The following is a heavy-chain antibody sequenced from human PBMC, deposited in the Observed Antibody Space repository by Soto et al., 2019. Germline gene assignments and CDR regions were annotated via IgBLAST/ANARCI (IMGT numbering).Heavy chain of an antibody. CDR2: ISAYNGNT. Sequence: QVQLVQSGAEVKKPGASVKVSCKASGYTFTSYGISWVRQAPGQGLEWMGWISAYNGNTNYAQKLQGRVTMTTDTSTSTAYMELRSLRSDDTALYYCSRDSVNYDYIWGSYRYPTWDYWGQGTLVTVSS. D-gene: IGHD3-16*02. V-gene: IGHV1-18*01. J-gene: IGHJ4*02. CDR3: SRDSVNYDYIWGSYRYPTWDY. CDR1: GYTFTSYG.